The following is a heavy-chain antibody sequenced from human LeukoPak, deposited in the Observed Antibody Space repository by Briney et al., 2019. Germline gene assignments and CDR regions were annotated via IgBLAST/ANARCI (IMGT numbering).Heavy chain of an antibody. V-gene: IGHV4-34*01. CDR3: ARGPPIAARRRLYYYYMDV. J-gene: IGHJ6*03. CDR2: INHSGST. CDR1: GGSFSGYY. Sequence: SETLSLTCAVYGGSFSGYYWSWIRQPPGKGLEWIGEINHSGSTNYNPSLKSRVTISVDTYKNQFSLKLSSVTAADTAVYYCARGPPIAARRRLYYYYMDVWGKGTTVTVSS. D-gene: IGHD6-6*01.